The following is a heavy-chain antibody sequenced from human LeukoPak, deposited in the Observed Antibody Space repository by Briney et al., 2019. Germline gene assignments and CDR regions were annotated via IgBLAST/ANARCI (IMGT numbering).Heavy chain of an antibody. Sequence: PGGSLRLSCAASGFTFSSYAMSWVRQAPGKGLEWVSAISGSGGSTYYADSVKGRFTITRDNSKNTLYLQMNSLRAEDTAVYYCAKDAVNYDILTGHHVDYWGQGTLVTVSS. J-gene: IGHJ4*02. V-gene: IGHV3-23*01. CDR1: GFTFSSYA. CDR3: AKDAVNYDILTGHHVDY. CDR2: ISGSGGST. D-gene: IGHD3-9*01.